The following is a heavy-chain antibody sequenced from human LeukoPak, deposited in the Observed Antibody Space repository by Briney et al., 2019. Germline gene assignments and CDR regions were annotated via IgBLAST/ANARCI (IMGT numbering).Heavy chain of an antibody. Sequence: PSQTLSLSCSVSGGSVSSAAYYWPWIRQPAGKGLEWIGRIYTTGSTNYNPSLKSRVTISVDTSKNQFSLNLSSVTAADTAVYYCARSSGGGSFDYWGQGTLVTVSS. V-gene: IGHV4-61*02. CDR3: ARSSGGGSFDY. CDR2: IYTTGST. CDR1: GGSVSSAAYY. J-gene: IGHJ4*02. D-gene: IGHD3-16*01.